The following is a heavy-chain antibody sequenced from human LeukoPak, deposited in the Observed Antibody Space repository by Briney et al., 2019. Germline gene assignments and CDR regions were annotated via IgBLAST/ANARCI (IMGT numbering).Heavy chain of an antibody. J-gene: IGHJ4*02. CDR3: TRGYSYDPFDY. D-gene: IGHD5-18*01. V-gene: IGHV3-49*03. CDR2: IRSKAYGRTT. Sequence: SLSFSCTASGFTSDDYAMSWPPQAPGKGLERGGFIRSKAYGRTTEYAASVKGRFTISRDDSKSIAYLQMLRLKTEDTAVYYCTRGYSYDPFDYWGQGGLVTVSS. CDR1: GFTSDDYA.